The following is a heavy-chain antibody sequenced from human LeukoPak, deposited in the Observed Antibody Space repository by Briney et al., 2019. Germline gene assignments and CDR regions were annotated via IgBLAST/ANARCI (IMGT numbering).Heavy chain of an antibody. CDR2: INTNTGNP. J-gene: IGHJ6*02. D-gene: IGHD3-3*01. CDR1: GYTFTGYH. Sequence: ASVNVSCKASGYTFTGYHMHWVRQAPGQGLEWMGWINTNTGNPTYAQGFTGRFVFSLDTSVSTAYLQISSLKAEDTAVYYCASNGITIFGVVSGMDVWGQGTTVTVSS. V-gene: IGHV7-4-1*02. CDR3: ASNGITIFGVVSGMDV.